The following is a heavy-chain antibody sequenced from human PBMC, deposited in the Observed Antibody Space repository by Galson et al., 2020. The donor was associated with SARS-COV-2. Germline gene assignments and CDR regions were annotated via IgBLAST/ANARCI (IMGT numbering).Heavy chain of an antibody. CDR1: GFSLSRRGVA. CDR3: AHRRSGWWIGFDS. Sequence: SGPTLVKPTQTRTLTCTFSGFSLSRRGVAVGWIRQPSGNALECLALIYCNDEKRYSPSLKSRRTITKDTSRNQVVLTMNNVDPVETATYYCAHRRSGWWIGFDSWGQGTLVTVSS. D-gene: IGHD6-19*01. CDR2: IYCNDEK. J-gene: IGHJ4*02. V-gene: IGHV2-5*01.